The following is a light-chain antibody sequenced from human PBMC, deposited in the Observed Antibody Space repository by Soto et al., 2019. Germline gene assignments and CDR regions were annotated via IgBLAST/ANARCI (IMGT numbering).Light chain of an antibody. Sequence: QSVLTQPASVSGSPGQSITISCTGTSSDVGGYNYVSWYQQHPGKAPKLMIYDVSNRPSGVSNRFCGSKSGNTASLTISGLQAEDEADYYCSSYTSRSTLVFGGGTKVTVL. J-gene: IGLJ2*01. V-gene: IGLV2-14*01. CDR2: DVS. CDR1: SSDVGGYNY. CDR3: SSYTSRSTLV.